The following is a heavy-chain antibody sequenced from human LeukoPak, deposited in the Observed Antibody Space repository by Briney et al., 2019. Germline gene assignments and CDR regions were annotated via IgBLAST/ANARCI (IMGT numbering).Heavy chain of an antibody. Sequence: GGSLRLSCAASGFTFSSNWMHWVRQAPGKGLVWVSRINEDGSTTNYADSVKGRATIFRDNAKNTLYLQMNSLRAEDTAVYYCVRDLGGRSGHWGQGTLVTVSS. CDR1: GFTFSSNW. D-gene: IGHD1-26*01. CDR2: INEDGSTT. V-gene: IGHV3-74*01. CDR3: VRDLGGRSGH. J-gene: IGHJ4*02.